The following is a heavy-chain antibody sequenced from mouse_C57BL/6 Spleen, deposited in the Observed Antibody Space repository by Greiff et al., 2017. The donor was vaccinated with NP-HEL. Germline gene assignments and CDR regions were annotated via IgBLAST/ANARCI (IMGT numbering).Heavy chain of an antibody. CDR2: IDPSDSYT. CDR3: ARSEDYDGPDY. J-gene: IGHJ2*01. CDR1: GYTFTSYW. Sequence: VKLQQPGAELVMPGASVKLSCKASGYTFTSYWMHWVKQRPGQGLEWIGEIDPSDSYTNYNQKFKGKSTLTVDKSSSTAYMQLSSLTSEDSAVYYCARSEDYDGPDYWGQGTTLTVSS. V-gene: IGHV1-69*01. D-gene: IGHD2-4*01.